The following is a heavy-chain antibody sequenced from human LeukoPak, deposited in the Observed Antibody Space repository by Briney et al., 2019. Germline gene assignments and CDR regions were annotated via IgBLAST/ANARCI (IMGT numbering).Heavy chain of an antibody. CDR1: GFTLSTFP. CDR2: ISSSGTFF. CDR3: AAGGAPGRFDY. Sequence: PGGSLRLSCAASGFTLSTFPMNWVRQAPGKGLQWVSSISSSGTFFYYADSVKGRFTISRDIAKNSVFLQMNSLRVEDTAVYYCAAGGAPGRFDYWGRGAPVTVSS. J-gene: IGHJ4*02. V-gene: IGHV3-21*01. D-gene: IGHD6-13*01.